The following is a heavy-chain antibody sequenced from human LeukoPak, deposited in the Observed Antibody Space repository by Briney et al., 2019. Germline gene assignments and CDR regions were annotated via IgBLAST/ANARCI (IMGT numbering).Heavy chain of an antibody. CDR2: IIPILGIA. J-gene: IGHJ4*02. Sequence: ASVKVSCKASGYTFTGYGISWVRQAPGQGLEWMGRIIPILGIANYAQKFQGRVTITADESTSTAYMELSSLRSEDTAVYYCARGYCSSTSCLDYFDYWGQGTLVTVSS. V-gene: IGHV1-69*04. CDR3: ARGYCSSTSCLDYFDY. D-gene: IGHD2-2*01. CDR1: GYTFTGYG.